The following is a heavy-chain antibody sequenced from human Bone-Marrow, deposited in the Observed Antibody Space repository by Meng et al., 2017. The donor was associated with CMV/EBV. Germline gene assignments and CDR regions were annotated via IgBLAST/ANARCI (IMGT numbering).Heavy chain of an antibody. J-gene: IGHJ1*01. D-gene: IGHD3-10*01. V-gene: IGHV1-2*02. CDR1: GSTFSVYY. Sequence: ARGSTFSVYYMHWLRQAPGRGIEWIGWINPNNGTTHYAQKFQGSVTMTRDKSITTAYMELSSLRSDDTAVYYCARGLGFGELLRDDWGQGTLVTVSS. CDR3: ARGLGFGELLRDD. CDR2: INPNNGTT.